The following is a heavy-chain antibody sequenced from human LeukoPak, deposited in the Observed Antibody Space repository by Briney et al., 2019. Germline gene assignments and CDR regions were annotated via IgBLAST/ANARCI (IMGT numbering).Heavy chain of an antibody. CDR2: IYSGGST. V-gene: IGHV3-66*01. D-gene: IGHD6-19*01. J-gene: IGHJ4*02. CDR3: ARENGAVADYGSYFDY. CDR1: GFTVSSIY. Sequence: PGGSLRLSCAASGFTVSSIYMSWVRQAPAKGLEWVSLIYSGGSTNYADSVKGRLTISRDNSKNTLYLQMNSLRAEDTAVYYCARENGAVADYGSYFDYWGQGTLVTVSS.